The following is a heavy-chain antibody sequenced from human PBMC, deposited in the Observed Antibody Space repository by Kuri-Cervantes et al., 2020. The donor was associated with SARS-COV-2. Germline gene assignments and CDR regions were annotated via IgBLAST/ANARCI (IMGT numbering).Heavy chain of an antibody. D-gene: IGHD4-23*01. CDR1: GFTLGDYG. Sequence: LSLTCAASGFTLGDYGMYWVRQAPGKGLEWVAGISWNSGSIGYVDSVKGRFTISRDNAKNSLYLQMNSLRAEDTAVYYCARDLRWGYFDYWGQGTLVTVSS. J-gene: IGHJ4*02. CDR3: ARDLRWGYFDY. V-gene: IGHV3-9*01. CDR2: ISWNSGSI.